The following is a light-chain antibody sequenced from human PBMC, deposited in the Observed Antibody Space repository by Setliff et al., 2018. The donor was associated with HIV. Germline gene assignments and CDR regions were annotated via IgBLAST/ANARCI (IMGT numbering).Light chain of an antibody. CDR1: QSISSS. V-gene: IGKV1-39*01. CDR3: QQSFSTPWT. CDR2: ISS. J-gene: IGKJ1*01. Sequence: DIQMTQSPSSLSASVGDRVTITCRASQSISSSLNWYQQKSGRAPKLLIYISSNLQSGVPSRFSGSGSGSDFTLTISSLQPEDCATYYCQQSFSTPWTFGQGTKVDIK.